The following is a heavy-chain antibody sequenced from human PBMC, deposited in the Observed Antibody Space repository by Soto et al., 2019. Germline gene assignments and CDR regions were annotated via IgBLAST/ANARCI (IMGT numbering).Heavy chain of an antibody. D-gene: IGHD3-22*01. CDR3: AKDSEITMIVVVDGVFDY. CDR1: GFTFSSYA. CDR2: ISGSGGST. Sequence: GGSLRLSCAASGFTFSSYAMSWVRQAPGKGLEWVSAISGSGGSTYYADSVKGRFTISRDNSKNTLYLQMNSLRAEDTAVYYCAKDSEITMIVVVDGVFDYWGQGTLVTVSS. J-gene: IGHJ4*02. V-gene: IGHV3-23*01.